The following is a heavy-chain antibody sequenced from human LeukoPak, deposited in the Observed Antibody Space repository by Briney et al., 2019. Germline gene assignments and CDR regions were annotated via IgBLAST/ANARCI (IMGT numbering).Heavy chain of an antibody. CDR3: ARELSSSGYYFDS. Sequence: PGGSLRLSCEASGFSLTNYGMHWVRQAPGKGLEWVSSISSSSAYIYYADSVRRRFTISRDNAKNSLYLQMNRLRAEETAVYYCARELSSSGYYFDSWGQGNLVTVSS. CDR2: ISSSSAYI. D-gene: IGHD5-18*01. J-gene: IGHJ4*02. CDR1: GFSLTNYG. V-gene: IGHV3-21*01.